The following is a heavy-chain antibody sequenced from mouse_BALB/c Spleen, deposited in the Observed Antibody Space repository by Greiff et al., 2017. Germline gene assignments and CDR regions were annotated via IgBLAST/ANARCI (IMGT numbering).Heavy chain of an antibody. D-gene: IGHD1-1*01. V-gene: IGHV5-17*02. CDR3: ARYYYGSGYAMDY. Sequence: DVKLVESGGGLVQPGGSRKLSCAASGFTFSSFGMHWVRQAPEKGLEWAAYISSGSSTIYYADTVKGRFTISRDNPKNTLFLQMTSLRAEDTAMYYCARYYYGSGYAMDYWGQGTSVTVSS. CDR1: GFTFSSFG. J-gene: IGHJ4*01. CDR2: ISSGSSTI.